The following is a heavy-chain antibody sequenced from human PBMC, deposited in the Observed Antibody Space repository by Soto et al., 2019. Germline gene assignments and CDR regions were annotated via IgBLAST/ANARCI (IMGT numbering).Heavy chain of an antibody. CDR3: GRDPGALGGGRVWGPNFDC. J-gene: IGHJ4*02. V-gene: IGHV1-69*01. Sequence: QMQLVQSGAEVKKPGSSVKVSCKASGGTFSSYGINWVRQAPGQGLEWMGGIIPIFGTTNYAQKFQGRVTITADESTSTAYMGVSGLRSEDTALYYCGRDPGALGGGRVWGPNFDCWGQGTLVTVSS. CDR2: IIPIFGTT. CDR1: GGTFSSYG. D-gene: IGHD3-16*01.